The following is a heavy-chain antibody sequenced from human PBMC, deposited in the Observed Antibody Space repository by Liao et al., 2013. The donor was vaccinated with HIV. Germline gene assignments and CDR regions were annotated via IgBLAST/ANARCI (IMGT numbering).Heavy chain of an antibody. CDR2: IYYRGST. V-gene: IGHV4-59*01. Sequence: QVQLQESGSGRVKPSEIRSLTCIVSGGSISSYSWNWIRQPPGGGLEWIGYIYYRGSTNYNPSFKSRITISIDTSKNQFSLKLKSVTTADTAVYFCARWFGNNYGVDSWGQGTLVTVSS. CDR3: ARWFGNNYGVDS. D-gene: IGHD5-24*01. J-gene: IGHJ4*02. CDR1: GGSISSYS.